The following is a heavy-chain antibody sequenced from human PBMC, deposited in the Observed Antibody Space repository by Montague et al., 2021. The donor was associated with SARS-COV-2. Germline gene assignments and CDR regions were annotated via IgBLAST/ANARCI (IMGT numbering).Heavy chain of an antibody. Sequence: SETLSLTCTVSGGSISTSFWSWVRQPPGKGLEWIAFISFTGGTNYNPSLKSRVVVSIDTSKRQVSLKVISVTAADSAVYYCARESRLQCLEWWGSRYDYYGMDVWGQGTTVTVSS. V-gene: IGHV4-59*01. CDR3: ARESRLQCLEWWGSRYDYYGMDV. J-gene: IGHJ6*02. D-gene: IGHD3-3*01. CDR1: GGSISTSF. CDR2: ISFTGGT.